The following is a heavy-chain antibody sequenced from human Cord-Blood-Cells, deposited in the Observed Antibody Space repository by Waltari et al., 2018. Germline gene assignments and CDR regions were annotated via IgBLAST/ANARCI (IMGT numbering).Heavy chain of an antibody. CDR2: FDPEDGET. CDR1: GYTLTELS. J-gene: IGHJ4*02. D-gene: IGHD1-20*01. CDR3: ATGPYNWNYRDY. Sequence: QVQLVQSGAEVKKPGASVKVSCKVSGYTLTELSTHWVRQAPGKGLEWMGGFDPEDGETIYAQKCQGRGTMTEDTSTDTAYMELSSLRSEDTAVYYCATGPYNWNYRDYWGQGTLVTVSS. V-gene: IGHV1-24*01.